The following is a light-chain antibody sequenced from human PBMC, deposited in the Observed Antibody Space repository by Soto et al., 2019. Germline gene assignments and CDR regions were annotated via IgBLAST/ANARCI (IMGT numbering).Light chain of an antibody. CDR1: SGHSSNA. J-gene: IGLJ3*02. V-gene: IGLV4-69*01. CDR2: LNSDGSH. Sequence: QPGLTQSPSASASLGASVTVTCTLSSGHSSNAVAWHQQQPEKGPRYLMRLNSDGSHSKGDGIPDRFTGSSSGADRYLTISSLQSEDEADYYCQTWGTGIVVFGGGTKLTVL. CDR3: QTWGTGIVV.